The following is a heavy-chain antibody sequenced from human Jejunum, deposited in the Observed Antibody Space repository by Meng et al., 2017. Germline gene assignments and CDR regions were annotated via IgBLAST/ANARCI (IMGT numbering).Heavy chain of an antibody. D-gene: IGHD1-26*01. CDR2: LNWNGDST. J-gene: IGHJ5*02. V-gene: IGHV3-20*04. CDR1: GFTFDNYG. CDR3: ARMGGDTYTYWFDP. Sequence: EVQLGESGGGVVRPGGSLRLSCAASGFTFDNYGMTWVRQVPGKGLEWVSALNWNGDSTGYADSVKGRFTISRDNAKNSLYLQMSSLRAEDTAVYFCARMGGDTYTYWFDPWGQGTLVTVSS.